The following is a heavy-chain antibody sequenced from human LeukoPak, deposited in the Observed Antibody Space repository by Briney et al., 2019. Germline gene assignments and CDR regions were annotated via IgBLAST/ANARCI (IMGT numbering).Heavy chain of an antibody. CDR3: ASSHYDSSGYYALTHNDY. V-gene: IGHV3-48*02. D-gene: IGHD3-22*01. J-gene: IGHJ4*02. CDR1: GFTFSSYS. Sequence: GGSLRLSCAASGFTFSSYSMNWVRQAPGKGLEWVSYISSSSSTIYYADFVKGRFTISRDNAKNSLYLQMNSLRDEDTAVYYCASSHYDSSGYYALTHNDYWGQGTLVTVSS. CDR2: ISSSSSTI.